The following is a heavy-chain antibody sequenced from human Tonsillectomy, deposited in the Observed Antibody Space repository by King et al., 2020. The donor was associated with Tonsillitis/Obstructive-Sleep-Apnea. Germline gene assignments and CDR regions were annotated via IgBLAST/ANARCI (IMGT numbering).Heavy chain of an antibody. D-gene: IGHD2-15*01. CDR2: ICYSGST. V-gene: IGHV4-39*01. J-gene: IGHJ5*02. Sequence: QLQESGPGLVKPSETLSLTCTVSGGSISSSNFYWGWIRQPPGEGLEWIGSICYSGSTYYNPSLKSRVTISVDTSKNQFSLKLSSVTAADTAVYYCARTGYCSGGSCHWFDPWGQGTLVTVSS. CDR3: ARTGYCSGGSCHWFDP. CDR1: GGSISSSNFY.